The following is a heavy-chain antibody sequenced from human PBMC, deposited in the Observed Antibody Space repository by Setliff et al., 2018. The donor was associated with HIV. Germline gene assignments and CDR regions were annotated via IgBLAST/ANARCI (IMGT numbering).Heavy chain of an antibody. D-gene: IGHD1-26*01. V-gene: IGHV4-39*01. CDR1: GGSISSSSYY. J-gene: IGHJ4*01. Sequence: PSETLSLTCTVSGGSISSSSYYWGWIRQPPGKGLEWIGTIYYSGNTYYNPSLKSRVTISVDTSKNQISLKLSSVTAADMAVYYCASHLPPYSGNFDYWGHGTLVTVSS. CDR2: IYYSGNT. CDR3: ASHLPPYSGNFDY.